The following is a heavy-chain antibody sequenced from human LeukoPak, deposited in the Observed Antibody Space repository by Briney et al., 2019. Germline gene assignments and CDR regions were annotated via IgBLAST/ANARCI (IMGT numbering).Heavy chain of an antibody. CDR3: ARGGRGSAAVVAPRSFDI. CDR2: TYTGGNS. V-gene: IGHV3-53*01. D-gene: IGHD3-22*01. Sequence: GGSLRLSCAASGFTVSSIHMVWVRQAPGKGLEWDSVTYTGGNSYYADSVKGRFIISRDISKNTLYLQMNSLRAEDSALYYCARGGRGSAAVVAPRSFDIWGQGTMVTVSS. CDR1: GFTVSSIH. J-gene: IGHJ3*02.